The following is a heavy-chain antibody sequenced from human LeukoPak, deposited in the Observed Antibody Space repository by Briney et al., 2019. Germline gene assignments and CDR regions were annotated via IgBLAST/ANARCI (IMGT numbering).Heavy chain of an antibody. CDR2: ISSSGSTI. Sequence: GGSLRLSCAASGFTFSDYYMSWIRQAPGKGLEWVSYISSSGSTIYCADSVKGRFTISRDNAKNSLYLQMNSLRAEDTAVYYCARDSPMHAFDIWGQGTMVTVSS. CDR1: GFTFSDYY. V-gene: IGHV3-11*01. CDR3: ARDSPMHAFDI. J-gene: IGHJ3*02.